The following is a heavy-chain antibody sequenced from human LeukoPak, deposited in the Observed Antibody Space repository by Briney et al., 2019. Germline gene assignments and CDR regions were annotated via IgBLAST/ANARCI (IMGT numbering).Heavy chain of an antibody. CDR3: AREGSGWSYFDY. Sequence: SETLSLTCTVSGGSISSYYWSWIRQPPGKGLEWIGYIYYSGGTNYNPSLKSRVTISVDTSKNQFSLKLSSVTAADTAVYYCAREGSGWSYFDYWGQGTLVTVSS. D-gene: IGHD6-19*01. V-gene: IGHV4-59*01. CDR1: GGSISSYY. CDR2: IYYSGGT. J-gene: IGHJ4*02.